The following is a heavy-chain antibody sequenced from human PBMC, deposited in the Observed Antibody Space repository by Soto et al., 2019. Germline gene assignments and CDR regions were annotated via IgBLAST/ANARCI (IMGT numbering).Heavy chain of an antibody. Sequence: TLSLTCTVSGGSISSGGYYWSWLRQHPGKGLEWLGYIYYSGSTYYNPSLKSRVTISVDTSKNQFSLKLSSVTAADTAVYYCARVRGSGYYYYGMDVWGQGTTVTVSS. CDR1: GGSISSGGYY. CDR3: ARVRGSGYYYYGMDV. J-gene: IGHJ6*02. D-gene: IGHD2-21*01. CDR2: IYYSGST. V-gene: IGHV4-31*03.